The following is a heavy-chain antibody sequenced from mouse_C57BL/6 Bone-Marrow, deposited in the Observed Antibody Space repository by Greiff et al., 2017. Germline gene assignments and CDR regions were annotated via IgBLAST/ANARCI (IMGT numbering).Heavy chain of an antibody. D-gene: IGHD1-1*01. CDR1: GYTFTSYG. CDR2: IYPRSGNT. J-gene: IGHJ3*01. CDR3: ARWGTTVGAY. V-gene: IGHV1-81*01. Sequence: VQLQESGAELARPGASVKLSCKASGYTFTSYGISWVKQRTGQGLEWIGEIYPRSGNTYYNEKFKGKATLTADKSSSTVYMELRSLTSEDSAVYFCARWGTTVGAYWGQGTLVTVSA.